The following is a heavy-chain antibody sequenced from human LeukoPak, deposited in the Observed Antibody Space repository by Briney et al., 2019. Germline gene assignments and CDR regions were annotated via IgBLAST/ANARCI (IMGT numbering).Heavy chain of an antibody. CDR2: IYPGDSDT. D-gene: IGHD5-12*01. CDR1: GYSFTSYW. J-gene: IGHJ4*02. V-gene: IGHV5-51*01. Sequence: GESLKISCKGSGYSFTSYWIGWVRQMPGKGLEWVGIIYPGDSDTRYSPSFQGQVTISADKSISTAYLQWSSLKASDTAMYYCARAVDIVATAFDYWGQGTLVTVSS. CDR3: ARAVDIVATAFDY.